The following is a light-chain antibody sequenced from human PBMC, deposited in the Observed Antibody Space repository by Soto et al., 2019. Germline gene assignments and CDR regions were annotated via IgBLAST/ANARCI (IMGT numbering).Light chain of an antibody. J-gene: IGLJ2*01. Sequence: QSALTQPASVSGSPGQSITLSCTGTSSDVGGYNYVSWYQQQPGKAPKLMIYDVSNRPSGVSNRFSGSKSGNTASLTISGLQAEDEADYYCSSYTSSSTYVVFGGGTKLTVL. CDR2: DVS. V-gene: IGLV2-14*01. CDR1: SSDVGGYNY. CDR3: SSYTSSSTYVV.